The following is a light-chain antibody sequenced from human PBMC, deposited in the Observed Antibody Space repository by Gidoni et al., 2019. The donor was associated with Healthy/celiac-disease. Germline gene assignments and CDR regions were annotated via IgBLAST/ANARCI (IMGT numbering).Light chain of an antibody. CDR2: LGS. V-gene: IGKV2-28*01. CDR1: QSLLHSNGYND. Sequence: DIVMTPSPLSLPVTPGEPASISCRSSQSLLHSNGYNDLDWYLQKPGQSPQLLIYLGSNRASGVPDRFSGSGAGTDFTLKISRVEAEDVGVYYCMQALQTPLTFGGGTKVEIK. CDR3: MQALQTPLT. J-gene: IGKJ4*01.